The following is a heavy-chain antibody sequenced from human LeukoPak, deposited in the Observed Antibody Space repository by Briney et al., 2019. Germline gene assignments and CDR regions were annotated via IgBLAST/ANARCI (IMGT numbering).Heavy chain of an antibody. CDR1: GVTFSSYA. Sequence: PGGSLRLSCAASGVTFSSYAVSWVRQAPGKGRECVSAISGSGGSTYYADSVKGRFTISRDNSKNTRYLQMNSLRADDTAVYYCAKDPPTYYYHSSGYYRVGWYFDLWGRGTLVTVSS. J-gene: IGHJ2*01. CDR2: ISGSGGST. CDR3: AKDPPTYYYHSSGYYRVGWYFDL. D-gene: IGHD3-22*01. V-gene: IGHV3-23*01.